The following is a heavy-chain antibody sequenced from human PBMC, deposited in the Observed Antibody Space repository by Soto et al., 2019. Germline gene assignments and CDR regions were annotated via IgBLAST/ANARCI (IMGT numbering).Heavy chain of an antibody. CDR3: ARNRPYGSSGYEGGGPYYYYGMDV. D-gene: IGHD6-13*01. J-gene: IGHJ6*02. CDR2: IYPGDSDT. Sequence: GESLKISCKGSGYSFTSYWIGWVRQMPGKGLEWMGIIYPGDSDTRYSPSFQGQVTISADKSISTAYLQWSSLKASDTAMYYCARNRPYGSSGYEGGGPYYYYGMDVWGQGTTVTVSS. CDR1: GYSFTSYW. V-gene: IGHV5-51*01.